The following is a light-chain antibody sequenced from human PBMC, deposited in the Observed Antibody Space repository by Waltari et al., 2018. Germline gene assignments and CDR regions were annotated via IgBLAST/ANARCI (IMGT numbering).Light chain of an antibody. CDR3: SSYTDSTTVV. CDR1: TTDIGPYDY. J-gene: IGLJ2*01. V-gene: IGLV2-14*01. Sequence: QSALTQPASVSGSPGQSITISCSGSTTDIGPYDYPSWYQQYPGKAPKLILYQVTIRPSGVSNRFSGSKSGNTASLTISGLQTDDEAIYYCSSYTDSTTVVFGGGTVVTVL. CDR2: QVT.